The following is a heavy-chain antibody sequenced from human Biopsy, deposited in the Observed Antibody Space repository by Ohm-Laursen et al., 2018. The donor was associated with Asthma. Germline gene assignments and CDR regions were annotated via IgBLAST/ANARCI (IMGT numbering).Heavy chain of an antibody. Sequence: SLRLSCAAPGFTFRSYAMHWVRQAPGKGLEWLALIWYDGINKFYADSVKGRITVSRDQSKSTLYLQINSLRADDTAVYYCARDFGNRYSETHLEYWGQGTLVTVSS. CDR1: GFTFRSYA. CDR2: IWYDGINK. D-gene: IGHD3-10*01. V-gene: IGHV3-33*01. J-gene: IGHJ4*02. CDR3: ARDFGNRYSETHLEY.